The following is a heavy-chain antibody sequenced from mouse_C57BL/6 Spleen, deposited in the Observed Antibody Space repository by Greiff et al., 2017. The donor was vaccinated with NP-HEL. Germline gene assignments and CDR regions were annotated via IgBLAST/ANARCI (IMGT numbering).Heavy chain of an antibody. CDR2: INPNNGGT. J-gene: IGHJ2*01. D-gene: IGHD1-1*01. V-gene: IGHV1-26*01. CDR1: GYTFTDYY. CDR3: ARNYGNLDY. Sequence: EVQLQQSGPELVKPGASVKISCKASGYTFTDYYMNWVKQSHGKSLEWIGDINPNNGGTSYNQKFKGKATLTVDKSSSTDYMELRSLTSEDSAVYYCARNYGNLDYWGQGTTLTVAS.